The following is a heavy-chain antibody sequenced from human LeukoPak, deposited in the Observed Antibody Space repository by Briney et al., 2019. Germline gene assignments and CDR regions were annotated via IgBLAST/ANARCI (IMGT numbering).Heavy chain of an antibody. D-gene: IGHD3-10*01. CDR2: TYYRSKWYN. CDR3: ARDRRITMVRGSYYYYYMDV. Sequence: SQTLSLTCAISGDSVSSNSAAWNWIRQSPSRGLEWLGRTYYRSKWYNDYAVSVKSRITINPDTSKNQFSLQLNSVTPEDTAVYYCARDRRITMVRGSYYYYYMDVWGKGTTVTISS. J-gene: IGHJ6*03. CDR1: GDSVSSNSAA. V-gene: IGHV6-1*01.